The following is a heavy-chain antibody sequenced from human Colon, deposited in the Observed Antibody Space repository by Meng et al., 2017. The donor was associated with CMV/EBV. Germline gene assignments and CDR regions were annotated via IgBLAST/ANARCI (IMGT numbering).Heavy chain of an antibody. CDR3: ARLDYSVPPITLDY. D-gene: IGHD3-10*01. CDR1: GFDYGENG. V-gene: IGHV1-18*01. Sequence: ASGFDYGENGVSGVRQAPGQGLEWMGLITTYNGSTNYAQTLQGRVTMTTDTSTNTVYMEVRSVRSDDTAVYYCARLDYSVPPITLDYWGQGTLVTVSS. J-gene: IGHJ4*02. CDR2: ITTYNGST.